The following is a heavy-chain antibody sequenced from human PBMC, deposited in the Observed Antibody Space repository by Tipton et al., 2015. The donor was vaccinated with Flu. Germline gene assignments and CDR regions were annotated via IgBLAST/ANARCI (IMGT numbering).Heavy chain of an antibody. D-gene: IGHD2-2*01. Sequence: TLSLTCTVSGGSISSYYWSWIRQPPGKGLEWIGHIYGSGSTNYNPSLKSRVTISVDTSKNQFSLKLSSVTAADTAVYYCARRCSSTSCPISGEVYWGQGTLVTVSS. CDR2: IYGSGST. CDR1: GGSISSYY. V-gene: IGHV4-4*08. CDR3: ARRCSSTSCPISGEVY. J-gene: IGHJ4*02.